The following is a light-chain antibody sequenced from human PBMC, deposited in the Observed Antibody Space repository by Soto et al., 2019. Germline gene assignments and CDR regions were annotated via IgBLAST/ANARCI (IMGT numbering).Light chain of an antibody. CDR3: SSYAGSNTYV. V-gene: IGLV2-8*01. CDR2: EVS. CDR1: SSDVGGYNY. J-gene: IGLJ1*01. Sequence: QSVLTQPPPASGSPGQSVIISCTGTSSDVGGYNYVSWYQQHPGKAPKLMIYEVSKRPSGVPDRFSGSKSGNTASLTVSGLQAEDEADYYCSSYAGSNTYVFATGSKVTVL.